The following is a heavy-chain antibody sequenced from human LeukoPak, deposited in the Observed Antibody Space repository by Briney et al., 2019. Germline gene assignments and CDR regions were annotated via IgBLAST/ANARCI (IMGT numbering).Heavy chain of an antibody. D-gene: IGHD3-22*01. J-gene: IGHJ4*02. Sequence: GGSLRLSRAASGFTLICCGMHWVRQAPGKGLEWVAFIRYDGSTKYYTDSVKGRFTISRDNSRDTLYLQMNSLRAEDTAVYYCAKDGDDSIDYWGQGTLVTVSS. CDR2: IRYDGSTK. CDR1: GFTLICCG. V-gene: IGHV3-30*02. CDR3: AKDGDDSIDY.